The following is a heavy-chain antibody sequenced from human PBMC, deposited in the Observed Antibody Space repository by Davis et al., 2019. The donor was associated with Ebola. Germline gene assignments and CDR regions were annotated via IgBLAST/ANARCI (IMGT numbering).Heavy chain of an antibody. J-gene: IGHJ3*02. Sequence: SLKISCAGFGFTFDNYAMHWVRQAPGKGLEWVSGTSWDSGSIGYADSGRGRFTISRDNAKNSLSLQMNSLRAEDMAFYYCAKEVNSRAHSGAFDIWGQGTMVTVSS. CDR3: AKEVNSRAHSGAFDI. CDR1: GFTFDNYA. D-gene: IGHD3-10*01. V-gene: IGHV3-9*03. CDR2: TSWDSGSI.